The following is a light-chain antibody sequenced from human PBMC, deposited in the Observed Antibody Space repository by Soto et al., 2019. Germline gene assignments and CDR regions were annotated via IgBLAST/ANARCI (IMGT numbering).Light chain of an antibody. CDR2: ATS. V-gene: IGKV1-6*01. J-gene: IGKJ1*01. Sequence: AIHMTQSPSSLSASVGDRVTITCRASQDIRTELGWYQQKPGNAPKLLIYATSILQSGVPSRFSGIGSGTDFTLTISSLQPEDFATYYCLQDYSYPRTFGQGTKVDIK. CDR3: LQDYSYPRT. CDR1: QDIRTE.